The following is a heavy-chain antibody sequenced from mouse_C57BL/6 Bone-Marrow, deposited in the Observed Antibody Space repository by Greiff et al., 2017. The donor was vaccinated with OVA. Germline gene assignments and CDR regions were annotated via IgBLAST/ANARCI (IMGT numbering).Heavy chain of an antibody. J-gene: IGHJ3*01. D-gene: IGHD5-1*01. CDR3: ARINYLLWFAY. CDR1: GYTFTSYW. V-gene: IGHV1-64*01. Sequence: QVQLQQPGAELVKPGASVKLSCKASGYTFTSYWMHWVKQRPGQGLEWIGMIHPNSGSTNYNEKFKSKATLTVDKSSSTAYMQLSSLTSEDSAVYYCARINYLLWFAYWGQGTLVTVSA. CDR2: IHPNSGST.